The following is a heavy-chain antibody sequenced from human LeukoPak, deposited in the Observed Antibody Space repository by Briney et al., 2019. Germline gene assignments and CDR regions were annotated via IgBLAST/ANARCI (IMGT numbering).Heavy chain of an antibody. CDR1: GFTFDDYA. CDR2: ISWNSGSI. J-gene: IGHJ3*02. CDR3: AKDMVHAVANAGAFDI. V-gene: IGHV3-9*03. D-gene: IGHD6-19*01. Sequence: SGGSLRLSCAASGFTFDDYAMHWVRHAPGKGLEWVSGISWNSGSIGYADSVKGRFTISRDDAKNSLYLQMNSLRAEDMALYYCAKDMVHAVANAGAFDIWGQGTMVTLSS.